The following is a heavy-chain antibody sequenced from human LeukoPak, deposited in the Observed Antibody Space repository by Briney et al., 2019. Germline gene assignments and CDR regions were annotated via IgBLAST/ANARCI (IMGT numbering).Heavy chain of an antibody. CDR3: AASTVTFLDDAFDI. Sequence: TLSLTCAVSGGSISSGGYSWSWIRQPPGKGLEWIGYVYHSGSTYYNPSLKSRVTISVDRSENQFSLKLSSVTAADTAVYYCAASTVTFLDDAFDIWGQGTMVTVSS. J-gene: IGHJ3*02. CDR1: GGSISSGGYS. V-gene: IGHV4-30-2*01. CDR2: VYHSGST. D-gene: IGHD4-17*01.